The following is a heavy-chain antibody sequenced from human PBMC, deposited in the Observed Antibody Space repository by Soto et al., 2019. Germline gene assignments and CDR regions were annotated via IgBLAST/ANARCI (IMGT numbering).Heavy chain of an antibody. J-gene: IGHJ6*02. CDR3: AKGSSSWYLFGYYYYYGMDV. V-gene: IGHV3-30*18. Sequence: GGSLRLSCASSGFPFSSYGMHWVRQAPGKGLEWVAVISYDGSNKYYADSVKGRFTISRDNSKNTLYLQMNSLRAEDTAVYYCAKGSSSWYLFGYYYYYGMDVWGQGTTVTVSS. CDR1: GFPFSSYG. D-gene: IGHD6-13*01. CDR2: ISYDGSNK.